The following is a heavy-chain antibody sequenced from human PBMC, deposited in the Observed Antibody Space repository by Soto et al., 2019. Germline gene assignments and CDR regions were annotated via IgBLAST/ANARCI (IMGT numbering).Heavy chain of an antibody. Sequence: EVQLLESGGGLVQPGGSLRLSCAASGFTFNNYAMTWVRQAPGKGLEWVSAISGGGDTTSYADSVKGRFTVSRDGSKNTLYLQMSRLRAEDTALYYCAKGRGGSGSLTPRVDFWCQGTLVTGSS. J-gene: IGHJ4*02. CDR1: GFTFNNYA. CDR3: AKGRGGSGSLTPRVDF. D-gene: IGHD3-10*01. CDR2: ISGGGDTT. V-gene: IGHV3-23*01.